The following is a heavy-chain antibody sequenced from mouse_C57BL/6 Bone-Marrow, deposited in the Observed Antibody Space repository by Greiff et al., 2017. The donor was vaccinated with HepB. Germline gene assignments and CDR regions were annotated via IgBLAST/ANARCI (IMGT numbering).Heavy chain of an antibody. V-gene: IGHV1-50*01. J-gene: IGHJ3*01. D-gene: IGHD3-1*01. Sequence: QVPLQQPGAEFVKPGASVKLSCKASGYTFTSYWMQWVKQRPGQGLEWIGEIDPSDSYINYNQKFKGKATLTVDTSSSTAYMQLSSLTSEYSAVYYGARRASLLSWFAYWGQGTRVTVSA. CDR1: GYTFTSYW. CDR2: IDPSDSYI. CDR3: ARRASLLSWFAY.